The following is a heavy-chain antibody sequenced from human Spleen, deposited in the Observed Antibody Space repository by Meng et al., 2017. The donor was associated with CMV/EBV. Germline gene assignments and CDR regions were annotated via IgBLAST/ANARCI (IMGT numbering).Heavy chain of an antibody. D-gene: IGHD6-13*01. CDR3: ARDSASGYRYSSSWYWDAFDI. CDR1: GYAFSYYG. CDR2: ISAYNGNT. J-gene: IGHJ3*02. Sequence: ASVKVSCKASGYAFSYYGVTWVRQAPGQGLEWMGWISAYNGNTNYAQKLQGRVTMTTDTSTSTAYMELRSLRSDDTAVYYCARDSASGYRYSSSWYWDAFDIWGQGTMVNVSS. V-gene: IGHV1-18*01.